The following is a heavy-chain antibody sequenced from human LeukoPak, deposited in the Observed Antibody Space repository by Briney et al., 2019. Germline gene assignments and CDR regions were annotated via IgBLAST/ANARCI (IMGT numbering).Heavy chain of an antibody. CDR1: GFTFSSYW. D-gene: IGHD3-22*01. V-gene: IGHV3-7*01. Sequence: GGSLRLSCVASGFTFSSYWMSWVRQAPGKGLEWVANIKHDGNEKYYVDSVKGRFTISRDNAKNSLYLQMNSLRAEDTAVYYCTREGYDSSGLDAFDIWGQGTMVTVPS. CDR3: TREGYDSSGLDAFDI. CDR2: IKHDGNEK. J-gene: IGHJ3*02.